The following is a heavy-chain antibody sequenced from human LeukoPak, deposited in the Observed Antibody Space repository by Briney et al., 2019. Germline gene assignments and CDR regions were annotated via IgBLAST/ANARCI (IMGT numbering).Heavy chain of an antibody. CDR3: AKGSNPIYYYYGMDV. J-gene: IGHJ6*02. CDR1: GFTFSSYG. D-gene: IGHD4-11*01. V-gene: IGHV3-30*18. Sequence: PGGSLRLSCAASGFTFSSYGMHWVRQAPGKGLEWVAVISYDGSNKYYADSVKGRFTISRDNSKNTLYLQMNSLRAEDTAVYYCAKGSNPIYYYYGMDVWGQGTTVTVSS. CDR2: ISYDGSNK.